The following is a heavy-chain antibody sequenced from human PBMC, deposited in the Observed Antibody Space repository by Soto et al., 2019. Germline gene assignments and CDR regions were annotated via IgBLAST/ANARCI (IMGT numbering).Heavy chain of an antibody. CDR2: ISGSGAST. Sequence: RLPWAAAGCNISSYAMRWIRQTTRKGLEWVSAISGSGASTYYADPVKGRFTIPRDNSKNTLYLQMNSLRAEDMAVYYCAKERVVAALDALDIWGQGTMVTVSS. D-gene: IGHD2-15*01. CDR1: GCNISSYA. CDR3: AKERVVAALDALDI. J-gene: IGHJ3*02. V-gene: IGHV3-23*01.